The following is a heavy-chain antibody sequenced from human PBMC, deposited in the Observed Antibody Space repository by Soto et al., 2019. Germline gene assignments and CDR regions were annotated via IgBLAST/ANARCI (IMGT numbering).Heavy chain of an antibody. J-gene: IGHJ4*02. V-gene: IGHV4-39*01. CDR1: GGSISSSSYY. Sequence: SETLSLTCTVSGGSISSSSYYWGWIRQPPGKGLEWIGSVYYSGSTYYNPSLKSRVTISVDTSNNQFSLKLNSVTAADTAVYYCARHQYYYDSSGYTLDYWGQGTLVTVSS. CDR2: VYYSGST. D-gene: IGHD3-22*01. CDR3: ARHQYYYDSSGYTLDY.